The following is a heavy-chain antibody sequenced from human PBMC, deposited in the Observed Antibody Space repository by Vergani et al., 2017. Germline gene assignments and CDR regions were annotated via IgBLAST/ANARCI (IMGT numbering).Heavy chain of an antibody. CDR2: IKSKTDGGTT. CDR1: GFTFSNAW. D-gene: IGHD1-26*01. CDR3: TTDKWELDYYYYYGMDV. J-gene: IGHJ6*02. V-gene: IGHV3-15*01. Sequence: EVQLVESGGGLVKPGGSLRLSCAASGFTFSNAWMSWVRQAPGKGLEWVGRIKSKTDGGTTDYAAPVKGRFTISRDDSKNTLYLHMNSLKTEDTAVYYCTTDKWELDYYYYYGMDVWGQGTTVTVSS.